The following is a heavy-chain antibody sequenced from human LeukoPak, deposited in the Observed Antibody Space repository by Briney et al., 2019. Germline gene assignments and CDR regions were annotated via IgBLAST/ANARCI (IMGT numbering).Heavy chain of an antibody. D-gene: IGHD1-26*01. CDR3: ARDHPYSGSYSWGYNWFDP. CDR2: IYYSGST. Sequence: TSETLSLTCTVSGGSISSSTYYWGWIRQPPGKGLEWIGSIYYSGSTDYNPSLKSRVTISVDKSKNQFSLKLNSVTAADTAVYYCARDHPYSGSYSWGYNWFDPWGQGTLVTVSS. CDR1: GGSISSSTYY. V-gene: IGHV4-39*07. J-gene: IGHJ5*02.